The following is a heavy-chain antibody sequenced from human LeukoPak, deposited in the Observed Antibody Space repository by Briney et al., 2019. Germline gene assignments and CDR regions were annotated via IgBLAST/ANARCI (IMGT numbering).Heavy chain of an antibody. CDR2: IYYSGST. CDR1: GVSISSYY. V-gene: IGHV4-59*01. Sequence: SETLSLTCTVSGVSISSYYWSWIRQPPGKGLEWIGYIYYSGSTNYNPSLKSRVTISVDTSKNQFSLKLSSVTAADTAVYYCARTDSYYDTSGYWHYYFDYWGQGTLVTVSS. J-gene: IGHJ4*02. D-gene: IGHD3-22*01. CDR3: ARTDSYYDTSGYWHYYFDY.